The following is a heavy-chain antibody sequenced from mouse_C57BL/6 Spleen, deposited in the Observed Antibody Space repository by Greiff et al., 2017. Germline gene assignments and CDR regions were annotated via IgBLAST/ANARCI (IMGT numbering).Heavy chain of an antibody. D-gene: IGHD2-3*01. J-gene: IGHJ4*01. V-gene: IGHV1-42*01. CDR2: INPSTGGT. Sequence: EVQLQQSGPELVKPGASVKISCKASGYSFTGYYMNWVKQSPEKSLEWIGEINPSTGGTTYNQKFKAKATLTVDKSSSTAYMQLKSLTSEGSAVYYCARNDGYYAMDYWGQGTSVTVSS. CDR1: GYSFTGYY. CDR3: ARNDGYYAMDY.